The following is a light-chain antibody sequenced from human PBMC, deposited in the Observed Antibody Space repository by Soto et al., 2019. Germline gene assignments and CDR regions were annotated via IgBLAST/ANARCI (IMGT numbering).Light chain of an antibody. V-gene: IGLV2-14*03. CDR2: DVV. Sequence: QSALTQPASVSGSPGQSITISCTGTSSDVCGFNSVSWYQLRPGTAPKLILYDVVDRPSGVSYRFSASKSGNTASLTISGLQAADEADYFCSSYTSTRTNVFGSGTKLTVL. J-gene: IGLJ1*01. CDR1: SSDVCGFNS. CDR3: SSYTSTRTNV.